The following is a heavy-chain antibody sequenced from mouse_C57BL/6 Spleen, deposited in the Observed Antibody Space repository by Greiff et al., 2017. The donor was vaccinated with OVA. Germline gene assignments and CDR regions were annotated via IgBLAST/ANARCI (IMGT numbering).Heavy chain of an antibody. CDR2: IYPGSGNT. J-gene: IGHJ1*03. CDR1: GYTFTDYY. CDR3: ARGTTVVAPYFDV. Sequence: VMLVESGAELVRPGASVKLSCKASGYTFTDYYINWVKQRPGQGLEWIARIYPGSGNTYYNEKFKGKATLTAEKSSSTAYMQLSSLTSEDSAVYFCARGTTVVAPYFDVWGTGTTVTVSS. D-gene: IGHD1-1*01. V-gene: IGHV1-76*01.